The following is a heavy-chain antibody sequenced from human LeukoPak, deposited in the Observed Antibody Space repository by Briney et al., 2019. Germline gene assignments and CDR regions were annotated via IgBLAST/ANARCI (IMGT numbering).Heavy chain of an antibody. J-gene: IGHJ4*02. CDR2: IYYSGST. V-gene: IGHV4-39*01. CDR1: GGSISSSSYY. Sequence: PSETLSLTCTVSGGSISSSSYYWGWIRQPPGKGLEWIGSIYYSGSTYYNPSLKSRVTISVDTSKNQFSLKLSSVTAADTAVCYCARRNKWYYFDYWGQGTLVTVSS. CDR3: ARRNKWYYFDY. D-gene: IGHD2-15*01.